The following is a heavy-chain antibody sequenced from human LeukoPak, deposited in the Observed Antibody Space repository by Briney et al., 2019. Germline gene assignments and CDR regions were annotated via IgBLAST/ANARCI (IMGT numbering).Heavy chain of an antibody. CDR2: IIPILGIA. CDR3: AREGGDTAMPTRFDP. Sequence: SVKVSCKASGGTFSSYAISWVRQAPGQGLEWMGRIIPILGIANYAQKFQGRVTITADKSTSTAYMELSSLRSEDTAVYYCAREGGDTAMPTRFDPWGQGTLVTVSS. CDR1: GGTFSSYA. D-gene: IGHD5-18*01. J-gene: IGHJ5*02. V-gene: IGHV1-69*04.